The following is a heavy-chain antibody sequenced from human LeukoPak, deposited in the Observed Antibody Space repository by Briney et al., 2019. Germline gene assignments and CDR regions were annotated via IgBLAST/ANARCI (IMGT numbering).Heavy chain of an antibody. CDR2: ISYDGSNK. CDR1: GFTFSSYG. V-gene: IGHV3-30*18. D-gene: IGHD3-22*01. J-gene: IGHJ4*02. Sequence: GGSLRLSCAASGFTFSSYGMHWVRQAPGKGLEWVAVISYDGSNKYYADSVKGRFTISRDNSKNTLYLQMNSLRAEDTAVYYCAKGDYDSSGYIDYWGQGTLVTVSS. CDR3: AKGDYDSSGYIDY.